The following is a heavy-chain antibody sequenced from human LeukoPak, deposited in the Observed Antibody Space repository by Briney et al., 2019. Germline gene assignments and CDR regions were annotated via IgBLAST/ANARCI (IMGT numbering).Heavy chain of an antibody. V-gene: IGHV1-69*13. D-gene: IGHD1-26*01. Sequence: ASVKVSCKASGGTFSSYAISWVRQAPGQGLEWMGGIIPIFDTADYAQKIQGRVTITADESTSTAYMELSSLRSEDTAVFYCARISLGAIWGYYYGMDVWGQGTTVTVSS. CDR3: ARISLGAIWGYYYGMDV. CDR2: IIPIFDTA. J-gene: IGHJ6*02. CDR1: GGTFSSYA.